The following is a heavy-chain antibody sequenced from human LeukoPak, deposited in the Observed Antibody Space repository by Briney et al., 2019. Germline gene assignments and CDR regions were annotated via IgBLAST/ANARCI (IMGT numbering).Heavy chain of an antibody. V-gene: IGHV3-74*01. CDR3: ARDGSYEHFDY. CDR1: GFTFSNYW. Sequence: PGGSLRLSCAASGFTFSNYWMSWVRQAPGKGLVWVSRITSDGSSTSYADSVKGRFTISRDNAKNTLYLQMNSLRAEDTAVYYCARDGSYEHFDYWGQGTLVTVSS. J-gene: IGHJ4*02. D-gene: IGHD1-26*01. CDR2: ITSDGSST.